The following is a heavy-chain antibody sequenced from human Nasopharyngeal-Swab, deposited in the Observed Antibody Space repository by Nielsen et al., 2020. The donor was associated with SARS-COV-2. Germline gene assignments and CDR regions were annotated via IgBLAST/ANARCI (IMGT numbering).Heavy chain of an antibody. CDR2: IKQDGSEK. CDR3: AKDVHADYGGIDY. Sequence: GGSLRLSCAASGFTFSSYWMSWVRQAPGKGLEWVANIKQDGSEKYYGDSVKGRFTISRDNSKNTLYLQMNSLRVDDTAVYYCAKDVHADYGGIDYWGQGILVTVSS. J-gene: IGHJ4*02. CDR1: GFTFSSYW. V-gene: IGHV3-7*01. D-gene: IGHD4/OR15-4a*01.